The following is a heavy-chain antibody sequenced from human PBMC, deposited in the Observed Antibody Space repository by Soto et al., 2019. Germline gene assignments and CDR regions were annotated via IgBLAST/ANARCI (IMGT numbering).Heavy chain of an antibody. Sequence: GESLKISCKGSGYSFTSYWIGWVRQMPGKGLEWFGRIDLSDSYTNYSPSFQGHVTISADKSISTAYLQWSSLKASDTAMYYCARWGYCSSTSCYSAFDYWGQGTLVTVSS. D-gene: IGHD2-2*01. V-gene: IGHV5-10-1*01. CDR3: ARWGYCSSTSCYSAFDY. CDR2: IDLSDSYT. J-gene: IGHJ4*02. CDR1: GYSFTSYW.